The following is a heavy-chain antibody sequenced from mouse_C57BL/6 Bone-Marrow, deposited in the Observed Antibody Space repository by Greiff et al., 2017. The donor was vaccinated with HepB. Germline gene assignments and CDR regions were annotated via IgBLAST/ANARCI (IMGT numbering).Heavy chain of an antibody. D-gene: IGHD2-1*01. V-gene: IGHV5-17*01. CDR2: ISSGSSTI. Sequence: EVHLVESGGGLVKPGGSLKLSCAASGFTFSDYGMHWVRQAPEKGLEWVAYISSGSSTIYYADTVKGRFTISRDNAKNTLFLQMTSLRSEDTAMYYCAREGNYEEGAMDYWGQGTSVTVSS. CDR1: GFTFSDYG. CDR3: AREGNYEEGAMDY. J-gene: IGHJ4*01.